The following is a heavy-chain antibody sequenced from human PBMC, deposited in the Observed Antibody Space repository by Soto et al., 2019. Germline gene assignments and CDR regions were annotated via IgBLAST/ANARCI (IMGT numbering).Heavy chain of an antibody. CDR2: INVGTGNT. D-gene: IGHD2-21*02. CDR1: WYIFTNYA. J-gene: IGHJ6*02. CDR3: ARGAGYCSGDCWNDYYYAMDV. V-gene: IGHV1-3*01. Sequence: APVKVSCKASWYIFTNYAIHWVGQAPGQRLEGVGWINVGTGNTKYSQNFQGRVTITRDTSATTAYMELSSLRSEDTAVYYCARGAGYCSGDCWNDYYYAMDVWGQGTTVTVS.